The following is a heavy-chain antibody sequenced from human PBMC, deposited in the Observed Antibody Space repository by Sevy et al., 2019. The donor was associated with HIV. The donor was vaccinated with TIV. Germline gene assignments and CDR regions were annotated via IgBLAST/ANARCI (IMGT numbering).Heavy chain of an antibody. V-gene: IGHV3-23*01. Sequence: GGSLRLSCAASGFTFSSFAMSWVRQAPGKGLEWVSTIRGSGAATYYADSVKGRFIISRDNSKNTQYLQMNSLRAEDTAVYYCTKWNGIAVDGPLAGFDPWGQGTLVTVSS. CDR3: TKWNGIAVDGPLAGFDP. D-gene: IGHD6-19*01. J-gene: IGHJ5*02. CDR1: GFTFSSFA. CDR2: IRGSGAAT.